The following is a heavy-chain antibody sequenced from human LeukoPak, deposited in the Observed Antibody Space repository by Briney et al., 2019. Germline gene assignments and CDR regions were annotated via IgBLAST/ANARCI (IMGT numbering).Heavy chain of an antibody. D-gene: IGHD6-19*01. CDR2: INPNSGGT. CDR1: GYSFTGYY. CDR3: ARGPAVGGIDI. J-gene: IGHJ3*02. Sequence: ETSVKVSCKASGYSFTGYYMHWVRHAPGQGLEWMGWINPNSGGTNYAQKFQGRVTMTRDTSISTAYMELSRLRSDDTAVYYCARGPAVGGIDIWGQGTMVTVSS. V-gene: IGHV1-2*02.